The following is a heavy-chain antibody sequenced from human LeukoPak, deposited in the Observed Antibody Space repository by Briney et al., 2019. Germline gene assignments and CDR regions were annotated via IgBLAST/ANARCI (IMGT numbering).Heavy chain of an antibody. CDR3: AKAIEPGIAAAGISDY. J-gene: IGHJ4*02. V-gene: IGHV3-7*03. D-gene: IGHD6-13*01. CDR1: GFTFGNFW. CDR2: IKHDGSEK. Sequence: GGSLRLSCAASGFTFGNFWMTWVRQAPGKGLEWVANIKHDGSEKYYVDSVKGRFTISRDNSKNTLYLQMNSLRAEDTAVYYCAKAIEPGIAAAGISDYWGQGTLVTVSS.